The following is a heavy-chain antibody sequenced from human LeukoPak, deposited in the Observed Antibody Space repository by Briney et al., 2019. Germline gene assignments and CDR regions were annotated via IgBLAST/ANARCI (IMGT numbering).Heavy chain of an antibody. CDR1: GFTFDDYG. J-gene: IGHJ5*02. D-gene: IGHD5-12*01. CDR2: ISSSSSYI. Sequence: GGSLRLSCAASGFTFDDYGMNWVRQAPGKGLEWVSSISSSSSYIYYADSVKGRFTISRDNAKNSLYLQMNSLRAEDTAVYYCARGGYSGYRPWGQGTLVTVSS. V-gene: IGHV3-21*01. CDR3: ARGGYSGYRP.